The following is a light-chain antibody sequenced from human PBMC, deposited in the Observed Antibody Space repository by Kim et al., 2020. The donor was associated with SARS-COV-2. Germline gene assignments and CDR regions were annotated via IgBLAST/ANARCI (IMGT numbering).Light chain of an antibody. CDR1: NIGDNT. J-gene: IGLJ2*01. V-gene: IGLV3-21*04. CDR3: QVWDTSSDHVV. CDR2: YES. Sequence: SYELTQPPSVSVAPGKTARITCGGDNIGDNTVHWYQQKPGQAPVVIMYYESDRPSGIPERFSGSNSGNTATLTISRVEAGDEADYYCQVWDTSSDHVVFG.